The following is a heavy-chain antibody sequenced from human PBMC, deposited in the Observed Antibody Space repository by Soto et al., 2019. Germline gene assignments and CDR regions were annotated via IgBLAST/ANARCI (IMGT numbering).Heavy chain of an antibody. D-gene: IGHD2-21*02. CDR3: ARLGSDSYYYYGMDV. CDR2: IDPSDSYT. V-gene: IGHV5-10-1*01. J-gene: IGHJ6*02. Sequence: GESLKISCKGSGYSFTSYWISWVRQMPGKGLEWMGRIDPSDSYTNYSPSFQGHVTISADKSISTAYLQWSSLKASDTAMYYCARLGSDSYYYYGMDVWGQGTTVTV. CDR1: GYSFTSYW.